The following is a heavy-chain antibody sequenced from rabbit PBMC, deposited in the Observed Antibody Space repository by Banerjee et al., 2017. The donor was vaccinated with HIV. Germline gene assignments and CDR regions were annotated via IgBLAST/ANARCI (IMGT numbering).Heavy chain of an antibody. CDR2: ITYGGSA. V-gene: IGHV1S47*01. J-gene: IGHJ4*01. CDR1: GFDFSSYG. Sequence: QEQLVESGGGLVQPGGSLKLSCKASGFDFSSYGVSWVRQAPGKGLEWIGYITYGGSAYYASWVKGRFTISRDNAQNTVYLQLHSLTAADTATYFCVRDFSYDDYGEGLWGPGTLVTVS. D-gene: IGHD2-1*01. CDR3: VRDFSYDDYGEGL.